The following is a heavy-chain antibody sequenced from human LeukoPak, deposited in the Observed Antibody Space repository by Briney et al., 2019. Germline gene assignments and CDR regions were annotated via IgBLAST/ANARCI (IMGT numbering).Heavy chain of an antibody. J-gene: IGHJ4*02. CDR1: GFTFSSYT. CDR3: AGSYDSGSFDY. V-gene: IGHV3-48*01. Sequence: GGSLRLSCAASGFTFSSYTMNWVRQAPGKGLEWVSYISSSSSTIYYADSVKGRFTISRDNAKNSLYLQMTSLRAEDTAVYYCAGSYDSGSFDYWGQGTLVTASS. CDR2: ISSSSSTI. D-gene: IGHD3-10*01.